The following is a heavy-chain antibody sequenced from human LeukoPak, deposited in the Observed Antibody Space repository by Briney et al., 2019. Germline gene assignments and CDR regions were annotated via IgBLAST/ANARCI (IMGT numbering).Heavy chain of an antibody. CDR1: GGSITSYY. CDR2: ISTSGNT. D-gene: IGHD1-26*01. J-gene: IGHJ4*02. V-gene: IGHV4-4*07. Sequence: SETLSLTCTVSGGSITSYYWSWLRQPAGKGLEWIGHISTSGNTKYNPSLKSRVTMSIDTSKNQFSLKLNSVTAADTAVYYCAREATIVGATMSWGQGTLVIVSS. CDR3: AREATIVGATMS.